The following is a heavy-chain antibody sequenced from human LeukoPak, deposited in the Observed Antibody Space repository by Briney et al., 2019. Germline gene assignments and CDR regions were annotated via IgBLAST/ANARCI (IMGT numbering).Heavy chain of an antibody. CDR1: GFTFSSYS. D-gene: IGHD2-2*01. J-gene: IGHJ3*02. V-gene: IGHV3-48*04. CDR2: ISSGSSPI. CDR3: ARSGYCTSTSCLNGRGAFDI. Sequence: GGSLRLSCAASGFTFSSYSMNWVRQAPGKGLEWVSYISSGSSPIYYADSVKGRFTISRDNAKNSLYLQMNSLRAEDTAVYYCARSGYCTSTSCLNGRGAFDIWGQGTMVTVSS.